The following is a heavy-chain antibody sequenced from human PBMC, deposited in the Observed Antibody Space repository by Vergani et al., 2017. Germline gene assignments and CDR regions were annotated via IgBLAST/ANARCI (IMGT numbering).Heavy chain of an antibody. V-gene: IGHV1-69*01. CDR1: GGTFSSYA. D-gene: IGHD3-10*01. CDR2: IIAIFGTA. CDR3: ARVGSYYGSGSYYNGNWFDP. J-gene: IGHJ5*02. Sequence: QVQLVQSGAEVKKPGSSVKVSCKASGGTFSSYAISWVRQAPGQGLEWMGGIIAIFGTANYAQKLQGRVTITADESTSTAYMARSSLRSEDTAVYYCARVGSYYGSGSYYNGNWFDPWGQGTLVTVSS.